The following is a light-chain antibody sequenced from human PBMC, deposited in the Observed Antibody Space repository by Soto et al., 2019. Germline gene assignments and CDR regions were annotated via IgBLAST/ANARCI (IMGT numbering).Light chain of an antibody. V-gene: IGKV3-20*01. CDR2: DAS. CDR1: QSVTSNK. J-gene: IGKJ5*01. CDR3: QQYGSSPIT. Sequence: EIVLTQSPGNLSLSPGERATPSCRASQSVTSNKLAWYQQKPGQAPRLLIYDASGRTTGSPDRFSGSGSGADFTLTISRLEPEDFAVYYCQQYGSSPITFGQGTRLEIK.